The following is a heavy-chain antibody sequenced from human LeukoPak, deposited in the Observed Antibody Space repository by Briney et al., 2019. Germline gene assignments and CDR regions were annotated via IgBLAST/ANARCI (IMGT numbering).Heavy chain of an antibody. CDR2: IFGSGGSP. CDR3: GKTTVGYSSGQKPAWPVDY. Sequence: GGSLRLTCAASGFSVSSTYMSWVRQAPGKGLEWVAGIFGSGGSPHYADPVKGRFTISRDSSRNTVYLQINSLRAEDTAVYYCGKTTVGYSSGQKPAWPVDYWGQGTLVTVSS. J-gene: IGHJ4*02. D-gene: IGHD5-18*01. V-gene: IGHV3-23*01. CDR1: GFSVSSTY.